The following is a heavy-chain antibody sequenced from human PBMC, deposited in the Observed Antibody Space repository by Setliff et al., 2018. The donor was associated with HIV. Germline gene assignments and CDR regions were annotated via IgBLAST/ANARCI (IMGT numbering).Heavy chain of an antibody. V-gene: IGHV3-7*01. D-gene: IGHD6-13*01. CDR2: INQDGREK. J-gene: IGHJ4*02. CDR1: GFTFSTYW. Sequence: GGSLRLSCAASGFTFSTYWMSWVRQAPGKGLEWVANINQDGREKYYVDSVKGRFTISRDNAKDSLYLQMNSLRGEDTAAYFCAGSAGYFVKADWGQGTLVTVSS. CDR3: AGSAGYFVKAD.